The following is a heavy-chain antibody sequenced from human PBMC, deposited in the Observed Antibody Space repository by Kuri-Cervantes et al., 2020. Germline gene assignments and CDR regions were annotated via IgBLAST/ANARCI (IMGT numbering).Heavy chain of an antibody. D-gene: IGHD2-2*02. CDR1: GFTVSSNY. J-gene: IGHJ5*02. V-gene: IGHV3-21*01. CDR2: ISSSSSYI. CDR3: ASLVEYCSSTSCYNGDWFDP. Sequence: GGSLRLSCAASGFTVSSNYMSWVRQAPGKGLEWVSSISSSSSYIYYADSVKGRFTISRDNAKNSLYLQMNSLRAEDTAVYYCASLVEYCSSTSCYNGDWFDPWGQGTLVTVSS.